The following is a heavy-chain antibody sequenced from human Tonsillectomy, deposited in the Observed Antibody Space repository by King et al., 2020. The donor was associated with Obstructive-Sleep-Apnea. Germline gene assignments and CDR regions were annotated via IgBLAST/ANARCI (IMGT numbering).Heavy chain of an antibody. CDR1: GDSVSSVHYS. J-gene: IGHJ4*02. V-gene: IGHV4-30-2*01. CDR3: ARVNNTYYYDSSGYYYLPYFDY. CDR2: IFHTGST. D-gene: IGHD3-22*01. Sequence: QLQESGSGLVKPSQTLSLTCAVSGDSVSSVHYSWGWIRQPPGKGLEWSGYIFHTGSTYYNPSLKTRVTISVDRSKNQFSLDLNSVTAADTAVYYCARVNNTYYYDSSGYYYLPYFDYWGQGTLVTVSS.